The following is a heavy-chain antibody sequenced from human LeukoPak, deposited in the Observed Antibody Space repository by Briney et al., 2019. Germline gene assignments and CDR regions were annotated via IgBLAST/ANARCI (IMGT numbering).Heavy chain of an antibody. D-gene: IGHD3-3*01. V-gene: IGHV3-20*04. J-gene: IGHJ4*02. CDR3: ARARYYDFWSGYGY. CDR1: GFTVSSNY. CDR2: INWNGGST. Sequence: GGSLRLSCAASGFTVSSNYMSWVRQAPGKGLEWVSGINWNGGSTGYADSVKGRFTISRDNAKNSLYLQMNSLRAEDTALYYCARARYYDFWSGYGYWGQGTLVTVSS.